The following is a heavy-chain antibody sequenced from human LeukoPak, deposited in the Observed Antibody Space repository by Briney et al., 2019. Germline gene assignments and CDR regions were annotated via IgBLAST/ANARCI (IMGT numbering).Heavy chain of an antibody. J-gene: IGHJ4*02. Sequence: SGPTLVNPTQTLTLTCTFSGFSLSTSGVGVGWIRQPPGKALEWPALIYWDDDKRYSPSLKSRLTITKDTSKNQVVLTMTNMDPVDTATYYCAHMGIEMATTKYYFDYWGQGTLVTVSS. CDR2: IYWDDDK. V-gene: IGHV2-5*02. CDR1: GFSLSTSGVG. D-gene: IGHD5-24*01. CDR3: AHMGIEMATTKYYFDY.